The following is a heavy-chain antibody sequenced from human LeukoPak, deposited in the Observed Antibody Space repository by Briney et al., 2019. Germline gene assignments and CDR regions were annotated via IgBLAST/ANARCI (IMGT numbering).Heavy chain of an antibody. CDR3: ARGDSWHLGLDY. J-gene: IGHJ4*02. CDR1: GFFFSAYQ. CDR2: IDRNNGGT. Sequence: ASVKVSCKTSGFFFSAYQMHWVRQAPGQGLEWMGWIDRNNGGTNIAQKFQGRVTMTRDTSMSTVYMELTGLTSDDTAIYFCARGDSWHLGLDYWGQGTLVTVSS. D-gene: IGHD2-21*02. V-gene: IGHV1-2*02.